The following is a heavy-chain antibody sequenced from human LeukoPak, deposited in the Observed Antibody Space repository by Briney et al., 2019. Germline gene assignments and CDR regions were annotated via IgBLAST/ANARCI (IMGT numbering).Heavy chain of an antibody. V-gene: IGHV3-23*01. CDR1: GFTFSSYA. Sequence: GGYLRLSCAASGFTFSSYAMSWLRQAPGQGLEWISSIIGSGGNTYYADSVKGRFTISKDNSKSKLYLQMNSLRAEDTAVYYCAKAWGSNGWFDYWGQGTLVTVSS. CDR2: IIGSGGNT. CDR3: AKAWGSNGWFDY. D-gene: IGHD6-19*01. J-gene: IGHJ4*02.